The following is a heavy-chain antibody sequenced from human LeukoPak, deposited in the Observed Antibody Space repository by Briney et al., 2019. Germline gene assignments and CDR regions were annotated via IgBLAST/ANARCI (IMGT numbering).Heavy chain of an antibody. CDR1: GYSFSGYS. CDR3: ARDQYSSGSYLF. D-gene: IGHD6-19*01. V-gene: IGHV1-2*02. Sequence: ASVKVSCKTSGYSFSGYSIHWLRQAPGQGLEWMGWITPDSGGTNSAQKFQGGVTLTRDTSISTAYMELTRLTSDDTAVYYCARDQYSSGSYLFWGQGTMVTVSS. J-gene: IGHJ3*01. CDR2: ITPDSGGT.